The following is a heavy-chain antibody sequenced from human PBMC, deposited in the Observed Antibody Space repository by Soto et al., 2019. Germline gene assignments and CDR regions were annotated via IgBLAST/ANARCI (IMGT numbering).Heavy chain of an antibody. CDR2: IYYSGST. J-gene: IGHJ4*02. Sequence: QLQLQESGPGLVKPSETLSLTCTVSGGSISSTSYYWGWIRQPPGKGLEWIGSIYYSGSTYYNPSLKSRVTISVDTSKNQCSLKLSSVTAADTAVYYCARFIAARPFDFWGQGTLVTVSS. V-gene: IGHV4-39*01. CDR1: GGSISSTSYY. D-gene: IGHD6-6*01. CDR3: ARFIAARPFDF.